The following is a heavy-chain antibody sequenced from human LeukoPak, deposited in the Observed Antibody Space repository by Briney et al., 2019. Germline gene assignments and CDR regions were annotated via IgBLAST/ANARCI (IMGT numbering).Heavy chain of an antibody. D-gene: IGHD3-10*01. CDR3: ARPPITMVRGVWKTNWFVP. J-gene: IGHJ5*02. Sequence: EASAKVSCKASGCTFTSYYMHWVRQAPGQGPEWMGIINPSGGSTSYAQKFQSRVTMTRDTSTSTVYMELSSLRSEDTAVYYCARPPITMVRGVWKTNWFVPWGQGTLVTVSS. CDR2: INPSGGST. CDR1: GCTFTSYY. V-gene: IGHV1-46*01.